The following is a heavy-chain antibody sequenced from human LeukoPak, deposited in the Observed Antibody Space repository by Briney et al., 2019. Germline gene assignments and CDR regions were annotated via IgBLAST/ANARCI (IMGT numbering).Heavy chain of an antibody. D-gene: IGHD2-2*01. Sequence: GGALRQSCAASGWTFISYSWNGVGQPPGRGRDGVSSISNSSSYIYYAGSVKGGFTISRDNAKNSLSLQTNSLREDGRAGGYLSRDCSSTSCYPTYYYYMDVWGKGTTVTVSS. CDR1: GWTFISYS. CDR3: SRDCSSTSCYPTYYYYMDV. CDR2: ISNSSSYI. J-gene: IGHJ6*03. V-gene: IGHV3-21*01.